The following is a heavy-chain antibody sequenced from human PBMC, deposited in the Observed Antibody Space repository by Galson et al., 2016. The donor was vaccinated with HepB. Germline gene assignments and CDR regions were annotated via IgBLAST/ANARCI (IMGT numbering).Heavy chain of an antibody. CDR1: GYTFTSYY. Sequence: SVKVSCRASGYTFTSYYMHWVRQAPGQGLEWMGIIYPYDGDTTYAQRFQGRVTMTRDTSTSTVYMELSSLRSDDTGVYYCARHQCQPAFYFYAMDVWGQGTTVTVSS. J-gene: IGHJ6*02. CDR3: ARHQCQPAFYFYAMDV. CDR2: IYPYDGDT. V-gene: IGHV1-46*01. D-gene: IGHD5/OR15-5a*01.